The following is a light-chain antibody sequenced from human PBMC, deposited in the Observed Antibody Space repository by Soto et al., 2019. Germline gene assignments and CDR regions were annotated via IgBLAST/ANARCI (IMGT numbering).Light chain of an antibody. CDR3: QQYGSSPRT. J-gene: IGKJ1*01. CDR2: GAS. Sequence: EIVLTQSPGALSLSPGERATLSCGASQSVSSSYLAWYQQKPGQAPRLLIYGASTSATGIPDRFSGSGSGTVFTLTIISLDPEDFAVYYCQQYGSSPRTFGQGTKVDIK. CDR1: QSVSSSY. V-gene: IGKV3-20*01.